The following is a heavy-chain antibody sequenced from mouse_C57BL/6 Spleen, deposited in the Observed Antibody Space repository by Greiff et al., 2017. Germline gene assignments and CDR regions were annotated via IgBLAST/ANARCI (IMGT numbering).Heavy chain of an antibody. CDR3: AREELLYYYAMDY. D-gene: IGHD1-1*01. V-gene: IGHV3-6*01. J-gene: IGHJ4*01. Sequence: ESGPGLVKPSQSLSLTCSVTGYSITSGYYWNWIRQFPGNKLEWMGYISYDGSNNYNPSLKNRISITRDTSKNQFFLKLNSVTTEDTATYYCAREELLYYYAMDYWGQGTSVTVSS. CDR2: ISYDGSN. CDR1: GYSITSGYY.